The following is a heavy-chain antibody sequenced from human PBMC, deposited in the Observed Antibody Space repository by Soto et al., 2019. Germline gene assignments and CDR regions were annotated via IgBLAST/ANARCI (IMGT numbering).Heavy chain of an antibody. J-gene: IGHJ6*02. V-gene: IGHV3-30-3*01. D-gene: IGHD3-10*01. Sequence: XGSLRLSCAAAGFTFSSYAMHWVRQAPGKGLEWVAVISYDGSNKYYADSVKGRFTISRDNSKNTLYLQMNSLRAEDTAVYYCARDGHGSGSYYNFPYYYGMDVWGQGTTVTVSS. CDR3: ARDGHGSGSYYNFPYYYGMDV. CDR2: ISYDGSNK. CDR1: GFTFSSYA.